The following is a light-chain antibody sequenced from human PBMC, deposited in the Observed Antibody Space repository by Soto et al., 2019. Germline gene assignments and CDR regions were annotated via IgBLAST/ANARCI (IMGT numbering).Light chain of an antibody. J-gene: IGLJ2*01. CDR3: CSYAGSSTFDVV. CDR1: SGEVGSYNL. V-gene: IGLV2-23*03. CDR2: EGS. Sequence: QSALTQPASVSGSPGQSTTIPCTGTSGEVGSYNLASWYQQHPGKAPKLMIYEGSKRPSGVSNRFSGSKSGNTASLTISGLQAEDEADYYCCSYAGSSTFDVVFGGGTKLTVL.